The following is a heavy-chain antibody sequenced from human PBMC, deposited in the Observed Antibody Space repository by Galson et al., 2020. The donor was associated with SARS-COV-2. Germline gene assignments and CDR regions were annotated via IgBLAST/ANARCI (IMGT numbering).Heavy chain of an antibody. CDR3: ARVVATWADY. J-gene: IGHJ4*02. D-gene: IGHD2-21*02. CDR1: GGSISSSSYY. CDR2: IYYSGST. V-gene: IGHV4-39*07. Sequence: SETLSLTCTVSGGSISSSSYYWGWIRQPPGKGLEWIGSIYYSGSTYYNPSLKSRVTISVDTSKNQFSLKLSSVTAADTAVYYCARVVATWADYWGQGTLVTVSS.